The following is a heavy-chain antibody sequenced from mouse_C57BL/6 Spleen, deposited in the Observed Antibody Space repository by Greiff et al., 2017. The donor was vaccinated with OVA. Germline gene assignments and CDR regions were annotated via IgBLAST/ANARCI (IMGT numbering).Heavy chain of an antibody. CDR3: ARLGGNYNFDY. Sequence: VQLQQSGAELVRPGTSVKMSCKASGYTFTNYWIGWAKQRPGHGLEWIGEILPGSGSTNYNEKFKGKATFTADTSSNTAYMQLSSLTTEDSAIYYCARLGGNYNFDYWGQGTTLTVSS. CDR1: GYTFTNYW. V-gene: IGHV1-63*01. J-gene: IGHJ2*01. CDR2: ILPGSGST. D-gene: IGHD2-1*01.